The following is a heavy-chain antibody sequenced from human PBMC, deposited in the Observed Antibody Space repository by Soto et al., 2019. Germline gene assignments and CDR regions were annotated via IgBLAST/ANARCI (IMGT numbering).Heavy chain of an antibody. V-gene: IGHV1-2*04. CDR2: INPNSGGT. CDR3: ARDLGQQLVDY. Sequence: ASVKVSCKASGGTFSSYAISWVRQAPGQGLEWMGWINPNSGGTNYAQKFQGWVTMTRDTSISTAYMELSRLRSDDTAVYYCARDLGQQLVDYWGQGTLVTVSS. D-gene: IGHD6-13*01. CDR1: GGTFSSYA. J-gene: IGHJ4*02.